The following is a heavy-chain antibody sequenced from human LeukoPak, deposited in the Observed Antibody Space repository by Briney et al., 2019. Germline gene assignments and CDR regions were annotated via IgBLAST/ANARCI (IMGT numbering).Heavy chain of an antibody. CDR2: ISGSGGST. CDR1: GFTFSSYA. J-gene: IGHJ3*02. V-gene: IGHV3-23*01. Sequence: QPGGSLRLSCAASGFTFSSYAMSWVRQAPGKGLEWVSAISGSGGSTYYADSVKGRFTISRDNSKNTLYLQMNSLRAEDTALCYCARDGNYVGGGSCYPHHEAFDIWGQGTMVTVSS. D-gene: IGHD2-15*01. CDR3: ARDGNYVGGGSCYPHHEAFDI.